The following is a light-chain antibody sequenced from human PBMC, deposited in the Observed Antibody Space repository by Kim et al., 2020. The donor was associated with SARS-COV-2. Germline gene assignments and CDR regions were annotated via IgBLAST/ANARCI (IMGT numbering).Light chain of an antibody. CDR3: SSYTNINTYV. CDR2: DVT. V-gene: IGLV2-14*03. J-gene: IGLJ1*01. Sequence: GQSITIPCTGTRDDVSFYNFISWYQQHPGKSPELLIYDVTHRPSGVSDRFFGSRSGSTASLTISSLQAEDEADYYCSSYTNINTYVFGSGTKVTVL. CDR1: RDDVSFYNF.